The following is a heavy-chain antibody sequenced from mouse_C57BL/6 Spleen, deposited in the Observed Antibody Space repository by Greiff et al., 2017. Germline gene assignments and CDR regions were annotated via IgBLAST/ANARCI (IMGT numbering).Heavy chain of an antibody. CDR1: GYTFTDYN. CDR2: INPNNGGT. CDR3: ARYYYGSSYNY. V-gene: IGHV1-22*01. J-gene: IGHJ2*01. D-gene: IGHD1-1*01. Sequence: EVKLMESGPELVKPGASVKMSCKASGYTFTDYNMHWVKQSHGKSLEWIGYINPNNGGTSYNQKFKGKATLTVNKSSSTAYMELRSLTSEDSAVYYCARYYYGSSYNYWGQGTTLTVSS.